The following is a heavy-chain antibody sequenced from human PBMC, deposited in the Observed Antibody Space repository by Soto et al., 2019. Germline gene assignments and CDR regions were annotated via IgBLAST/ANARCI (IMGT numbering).Heavy chain of an antibody. D-gene: IGHD3-10*01. V-gene: IGHV3-23*01. CDR1: GFTFSSYA. CDR2: ISNDGDR. J-gene: IGHJ6*02. Sequence: TGGSLRLSCAASGFTFSSYAIYWVRQAPGKGLEWVSTISNDGDRYYADSVEGRFTISGDNSKDTLYLQMNSLRAEDTAVYYCAKPKYRGVVLNVWGQGTTVTVSS. CDR3: AKPKYRGVVLNV.